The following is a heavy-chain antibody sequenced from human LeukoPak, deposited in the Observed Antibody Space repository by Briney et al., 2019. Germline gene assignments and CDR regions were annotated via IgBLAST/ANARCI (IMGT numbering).Heavy chain of an antibody. V-gene: IGHV4-34*01. CDR1: GGSFSGYY. CDR2: INHSGST. D-gene: IGHD6-13*01. J-gene: IGHJ4*02. Sequence: SETLSLTCAVYGGSFSGYYWSWIRQPPGKGLEWIGEINHSGSTNYNPSLKSRVTISVDTSKNQFSLKLSSVTAADTAMYYCARVETEGSSWYGVHYFDYWGQGTQVTVSS. CDR3: ARVETEGSSWYGVHYFDY.